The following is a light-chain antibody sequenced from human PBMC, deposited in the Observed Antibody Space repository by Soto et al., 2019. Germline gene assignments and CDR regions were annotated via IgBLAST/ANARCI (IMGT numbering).Light chain of an antibody. CDR1: QSVSRY. Sequence: EIVLTQSPATLSLSPGERATLSCRASQSVSRYLAWYQQKPGQAPRLLIYDASNRATGIPARFSGSGSGTDFTLTISSLEPEDFAVYYCQQRSNWWYTFSQGTKLEIK. V-gene: IGKV3-11*01. J-gene: IGKJ2*01. CDR3: QQRSNWWYT. CDR2: DAS.